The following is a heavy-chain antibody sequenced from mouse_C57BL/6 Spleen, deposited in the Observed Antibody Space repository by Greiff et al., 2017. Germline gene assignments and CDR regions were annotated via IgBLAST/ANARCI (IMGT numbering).Heavy chain of an antibody. CDR2: IYPGSGST. CDR1: GYTFTSYW. V-gene: IGHV1-55*01. CDR3: ARGESNYGYFDV. Sequence: VQLQQPGAELVKPGASVKMSCKASGYTFTSYWITWVKQRPGQGLEWIGDIYPGSGSTNYNEKFKSKATLTVDTSSSTAYMQLSSLTSEDSAVYYCARGESNYGYFDVWCTGTTVTVSS. D-gene: IGHD2-5*01. J-gene: IGHJ1*03.